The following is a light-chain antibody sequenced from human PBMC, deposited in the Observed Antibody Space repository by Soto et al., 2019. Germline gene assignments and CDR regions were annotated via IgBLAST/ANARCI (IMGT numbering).Light chain of an antibody. J-gene: IGLJ1*01. Sequence: QSVLTQPPSVSGAPGQRVTISCTGSRSNIGAGYAVSWYQQLPGTAPKLLIYDNTNRPSGVPDRFSASESGNTASLTISGLQAEDEAYYYCSSYTSSNTRVFGTGTKVTVL. CDR3: SSYTSSNTRV. CDR1: RSNIGAGYA. V-gene: IGLV1-40*01. CDR2: DNT.